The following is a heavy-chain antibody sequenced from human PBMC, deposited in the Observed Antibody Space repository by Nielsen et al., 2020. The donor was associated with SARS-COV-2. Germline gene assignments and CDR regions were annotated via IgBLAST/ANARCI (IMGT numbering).Heavy chain of an antibody. V-gene: IGHV3-11*05. J-gene: IGHJ5*02. CDR2: ISSSSSYT. CDR1: GFTFSDYY. CDR3: ARVDYGDWFDP. Sequence: SCAASGFTFSDYYMSWIRQAPGKGLEWVSYISSSSSYTNYADSVKGRFAISRDNAKNSLYLQMNSLRAEDTAVYYCARVDYGDWFDPWGQGTLVTVSS. D-gene: IGHD4-17*01.